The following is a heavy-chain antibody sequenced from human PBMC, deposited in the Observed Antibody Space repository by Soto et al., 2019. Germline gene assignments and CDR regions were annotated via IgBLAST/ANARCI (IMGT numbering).Heavy chain of an antibody. CDR1: GFSFSYYA. CDR3: ARSPRRDYYDNIDY. J-gene: IGHJ4*02. D-gene: IGHD3-22*01. V-gene: IGHV3-30-3*01. Sequence: QVQLVESGGGVVQPGRSLRLSCAASGFSFSYYAMHWVRQAPGKGLEWVAVMSFDGSKKYYADSVNGRFTISRDNSKSTLYLQVNSQRAEDTAVYYCARSPRRDYYDNIDYWGQGTLVTVPS. CDR2: MSFDGSKK.